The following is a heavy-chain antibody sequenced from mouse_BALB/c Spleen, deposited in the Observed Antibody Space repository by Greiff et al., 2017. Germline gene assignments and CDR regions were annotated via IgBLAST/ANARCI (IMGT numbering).Heavy chain of an antibody. CDR3: ARHEGCFYAMDY. J-gene: IGHJ4*01. CDR2: INSHGGST. V-gene: IGHV5-6-2*01. Sequence: EVKLVESGGGLVKPGGSLKLSCAASGFTFSSYNMSWVRQTPEKRLELVAAINSHGGSTYYPDTVKGRFTISRDNAKNTLYLQMSSLKSEDTAVCYSARHEGCFYAMDYWGQGTSVTVSS. CDR1: GFTFSSYN.